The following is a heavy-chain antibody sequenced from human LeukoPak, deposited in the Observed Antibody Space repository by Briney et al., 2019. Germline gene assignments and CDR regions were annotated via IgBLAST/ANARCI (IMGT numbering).Heavy chain of an antibody. Sequence: PSQTLSLTCTVSGASISSGTCSWSWIRQPPGEGLEWIGYIYHTGSTYYSPSLKGRVTISVDRSKNQFSLNLNFVTAADTALYYCARGDGSGSGRWFDPWGQGTLISVSS. D-gene: IGHD3-10*01. CDR3: ARGDGSGSGRWFDP. CDR1: GASISSGTCS. V-gene: IGHV4-30-2*01. CDR2: IYHTGST. J-gene: IGHJ5*02.